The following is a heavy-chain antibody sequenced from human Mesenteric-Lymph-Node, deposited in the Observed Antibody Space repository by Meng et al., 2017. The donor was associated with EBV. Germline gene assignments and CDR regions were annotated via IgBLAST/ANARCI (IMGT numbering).Heavy chain of an antibody. CDR2: IYHSGRT. V-gene: IGHV4-4*02. D-gene: IGHD3-22*01. Sequence: VALEESGPGLVKPLGALSLTLAVSGYPISSYHWVRWVRQSPGKGLEWIGEIYHSGRTNYNPSLKSRVTISEDKSGTQFSLKLTSLTAADTAVYYCASGRGGYYLFDSWGQGTLVTVSS. J-gene: IGHJ4*02. CDR1: GYPISSYHW. CDR3: ASGRGGYYLFDS.